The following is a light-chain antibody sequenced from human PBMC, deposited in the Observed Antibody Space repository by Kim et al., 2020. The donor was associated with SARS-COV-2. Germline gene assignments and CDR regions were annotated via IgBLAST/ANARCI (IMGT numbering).Light chain of an antibody. CDR3: QQYNNWPPLT. J-gene: IGKJ4*01. CDR1: QSVSNN. CDR2: GAS. Sequence: SPGERATLSCRASQSVSNNLAWYQQKPGQAPRLLSYGASTRATGIPARFSGSGSGTEFTLTISSLQSEDFAFYYCQQYNNWPPLTFGGGTKVEIK. V-gene: IGKV3-15*01.